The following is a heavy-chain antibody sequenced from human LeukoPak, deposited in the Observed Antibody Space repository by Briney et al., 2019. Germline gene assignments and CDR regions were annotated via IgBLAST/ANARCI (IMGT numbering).Heavy chain of an antibody. V-gene: IGHV3-23*01. Sequence: GGSLRLSCAASGFTFSNYAMTWVRQAPGKGLEWVSAISGSGGTTYYADSVKGRFIISRDNAKNSLYLQMNSLRAEDTAVYYCARALQELLWFGELPYYYYGMDVWGQGTTVTVSS. CDR3: ARALQELLWFGELPYYYYGMDV. D-gene: IGHD3-10*01. CDR2: ISGSGGTT. J-gene: IGHJ6*02. CDR1: GFTFSNYA.